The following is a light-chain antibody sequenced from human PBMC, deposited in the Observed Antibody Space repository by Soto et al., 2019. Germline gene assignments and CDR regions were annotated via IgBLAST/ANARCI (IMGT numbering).Light chain of an antibody. CDR1: QTVSDD. Sequence: EIVMTQSPATLFVSPGERATLSCRASQTVSDDLAWYQQKPGQAPRLLIYGASTRATDIPARFSGGGSGTEFTLTISSLQSEDSAIYYCQQYHDWPPITFGPGTKGNI. V-gene: IGKV3-15*01. CDR3: QQYHDWPPIT. J-gene: IGKJ3*01. CDR2: GAS.